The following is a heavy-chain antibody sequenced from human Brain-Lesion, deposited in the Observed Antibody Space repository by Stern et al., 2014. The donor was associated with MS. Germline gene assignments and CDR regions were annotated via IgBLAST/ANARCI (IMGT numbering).Heavy chain of an antibody. J-gene: IGHJ4*02. CDR1: GYRFTSNW. V-gene: IGHV5-51*01. CDR2: SWPGDSDT. Sequence: VQLVQPGAEVKKPGESLKISCKGSGYRFTSNWIGWVRQMPGKGLEWMGISWPGDSDTRYSPSFQGQVTISADKSISTAYLQWSSLQASDTAMYYCARRGDSSSSGFDYWGQGTLVIVSS. CDR3: ARRGDSSSSGFDY. D-gene: IGHD6-6*01.